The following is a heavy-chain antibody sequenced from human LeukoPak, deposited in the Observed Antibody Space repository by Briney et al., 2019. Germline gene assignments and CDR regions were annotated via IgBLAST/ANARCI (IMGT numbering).Heavy chain of an antibody. D-gene: IGHD3-16*01. CDR1: GGSISSGDYY. CDR3: AGPYYDYVWGSSPLGY. J-gene: IGHJ4*02. V-gene: IGHV4-30-4*01. CDR2: IYYSGST. Sequence: SQTLSLTCTVSGGSISSGDYYWSWIRQPPGKGLEWIGYIYYSGSTYYNPSLKSRVTISVDTSKNQFSLKLSSVTAADTAVYYCAGPYYDYVWGSSPLGYWGQGTLVTVSS.